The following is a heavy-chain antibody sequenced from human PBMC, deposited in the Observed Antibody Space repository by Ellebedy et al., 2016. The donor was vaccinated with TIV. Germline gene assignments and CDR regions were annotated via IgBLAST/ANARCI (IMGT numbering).Heavy chain of an antibody. CDR3: ARDGGNHPSDAFDI. Sequence: PGGSLRLSCAASGFTVSSNYMSWVRQAPGKGLEWVSVIYSGGSTYYADSVKGRFTISRDNSKNTLYLQMNSLRAEDTAVYYCARDGGNHPSDAFDIWGQGTMVTVSS. V-gene: IGHV3-66*01. D-gene: IGHD4-23*01. CDR2: IYSGGST. J-gene: IGHJ3*02. CDR1: GFTVSSNY.